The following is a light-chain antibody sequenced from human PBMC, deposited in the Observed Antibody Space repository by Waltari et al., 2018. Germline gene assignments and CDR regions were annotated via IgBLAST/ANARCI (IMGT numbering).Light chain of an antibody. V-gene: IGKV1-5*03. Sequence: DIQMTQSPSSLSASVGDTVTITCRASQSISNYLAWYQQKPGKAPILLIYKASILKSGVSSRFSGSGSGTQFTLTISSLQPCDFATYYCQQYNTYSSFGQGTKLEIK. CDR2: KAS. CDR1: QSISNY. CDR3: QQYNTYSS. J-gene: IGKJ2*01.